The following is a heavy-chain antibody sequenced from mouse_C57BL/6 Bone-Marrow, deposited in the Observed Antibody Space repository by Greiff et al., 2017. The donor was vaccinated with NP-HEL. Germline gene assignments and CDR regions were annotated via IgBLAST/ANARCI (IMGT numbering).Heavy chain of an antibody. D-gene: IGHD3-2*02. J-gene: IGHJ2*01. CDR2: IDPVPGDT. V-gene: IGHV14-4*01. Sequence: HLPQPGAELVRPGASVKLSCTASGFNINDDCMHWVKQRPEQGLEWIGLIDPVPGDTDYASKFQGKATITAATSSNTAYLQLSSRTSEDTAVYYCTDSAGTWGQGTTLTVTS. CDR1: GFNINDDC. CDR3: TDSAGT.